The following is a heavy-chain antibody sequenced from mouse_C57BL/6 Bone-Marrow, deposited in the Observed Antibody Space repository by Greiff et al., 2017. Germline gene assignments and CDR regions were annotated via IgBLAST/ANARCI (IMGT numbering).Heavy chain of an antibody. CDR1: GYTFTSYW. CDR2: IDPSDSYT. D-gene: IGHD2-4*01. V-gene: IGHV1-69*01. CDR3: AREGEYDYDDGVDY. Sequence: VQLQQPGAELVMPGASVKLSCKASGYTFTSYWMHWVKQRPGQGLEWIGEIDPSDSYTNYNQKFKGKSTLTVDKSSSTAYMQLSSLTSEDSAVYYCAREGEYDYDDGVDYWGQGTTLTVSS. J-gene: IGHJ2*01.